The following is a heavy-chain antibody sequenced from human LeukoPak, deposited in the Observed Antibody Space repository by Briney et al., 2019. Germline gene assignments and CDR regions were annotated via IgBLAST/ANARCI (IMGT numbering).Heavy chain of an antibody. V-gene: IGHV3-21*01. CDR2: ISSSSSYI. J-gene: IGHJ4*02. CDR3: ARGRYYDSSGNNFDY. CDR1: GFTFSSYS. Sequence: PGGSLRISCAASGFTFSSYSVNWVRQAPGKGLEWVSSISSSSSYIYYADSVKGRFTISRDNAKNSLYLQMNSLRAEDTAVYYCARGRYYDSSGNNFDYWGQGTLVTVSS. D-gene: IGHD3-22*01.